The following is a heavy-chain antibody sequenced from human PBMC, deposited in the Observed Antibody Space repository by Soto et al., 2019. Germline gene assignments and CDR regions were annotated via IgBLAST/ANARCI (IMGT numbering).Heavy chain of an antibody. D-gene: IGHD2-15*01. CDR2: IYYSGST. V-gene: IGHV4-59*08. CDR3: ARRYGGTFDY. CDR1: GGSISSYY. J-gene: IGHJ4*02. Sequence: QVQLQESGPGLVKPSETLSLTCTVSGGSISSYYWGWIRQPPGKGLEWIGYIYYSGSTNYNPSLSSAVAISXDTSKNQFSLTLSSVTAADTAVYYCARRYGGTFDYWGQGTLVTVSS.